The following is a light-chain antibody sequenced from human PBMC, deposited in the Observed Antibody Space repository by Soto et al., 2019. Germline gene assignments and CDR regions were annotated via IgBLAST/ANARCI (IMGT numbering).Light chain of an antibody. J-gene: IGKJ5*01. Sequence: VMPQSPATLSVSPGERVTLTCRASQSVNSKVAWYQQKPGQAPRLLISSVSKRATGIPDRFSGGGSGTDFTLTISRVEPEDFALYICQQYDGSPITFGQGTRLE. CDR2: SVS. V-gene: IGKV3-20*01. CDR3: QQYDGSPIT. CDR1: QSVNSK.